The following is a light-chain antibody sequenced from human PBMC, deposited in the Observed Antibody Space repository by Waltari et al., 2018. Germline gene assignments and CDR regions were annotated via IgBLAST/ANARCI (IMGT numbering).Light chain of an antibody. CDR3: SSYTSSTVV. V-gene: IGLV2-14*03. J-gene: IGLJ2*01. Sequence: QSALTPPASVSGSPAHSIPISCTGTRTDRGGYNYVSWYQQHPGKAPKLMIEDVSNRPSGVSNRFSGSKSGNTASLTISGLQAEDEADYYCSSYTSSTVVFGGGTKLTVL. CDR1: RTDRGGYNY. CDR2: DVS.